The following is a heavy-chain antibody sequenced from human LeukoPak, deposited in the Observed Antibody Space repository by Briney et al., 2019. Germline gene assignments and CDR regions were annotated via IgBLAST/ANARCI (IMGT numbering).Heavy chain of an antibody. V-gene: IGHV3-21*01. Sequence: GGSLRLSCAASGLTFSRYSMNWVRQAPGKGLEWVSSISSSSSYIYYADSVKGRFTISRDNAKNSLYLQMNSLRAEDTAVYYCARLDNLARYSGSYYHPANDYWGQGTLVTVSS. J-gene: IGHJ4*02. D-gene: IGHD1-26*01. CDR1: GLTFSRYS. CDR3: ARLDNLARYSGSYYHPANDY. CDR2: ISSSSSYI.